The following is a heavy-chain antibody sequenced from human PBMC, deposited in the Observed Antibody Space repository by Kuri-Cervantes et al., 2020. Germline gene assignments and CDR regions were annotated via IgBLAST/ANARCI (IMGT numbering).Heavy chain of an antibody. CDR2: MNPNSGNT. CDR3: ARGLPRGVVTPSYYYYGMDV. V-gene: IGHV1-8*01. J-gene: IGHJ6*02. D-gene: IGHD3-3*01. Sequence: ASVKVSCKASGYTFTSYDINWVRQATGQGLEWMGWMNPNSGNTGYARKFQGRVTMTRNTSISTAYMELSSLRSEDTAVYYCARGLPRGVVTPSYYYYGMDVWGQGTTVTVSS. CDR1: GYTFTSYD.